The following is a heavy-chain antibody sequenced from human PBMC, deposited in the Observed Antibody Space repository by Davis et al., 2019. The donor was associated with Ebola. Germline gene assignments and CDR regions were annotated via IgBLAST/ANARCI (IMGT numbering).Heavy chain of an antibody. J-gene: IGHJ4*02. CDR3: ARDVGYCSGGSCSVLGY. Sequence: SVKVSCKASGGTFSSYAISWVRQAPGQGLEWMGGIIPIFGTANYAQKFQGRVTITADESTSTAYMELSSLRSEDTAVYYCARDVGYCSGGSCSVLGYWGQGTLVTVSS. CDR1: GGTFSSYA. D-gene: IGHD2-15*01. CDR2: IIPIFGTA. V-gene: IGHV1-69*13.